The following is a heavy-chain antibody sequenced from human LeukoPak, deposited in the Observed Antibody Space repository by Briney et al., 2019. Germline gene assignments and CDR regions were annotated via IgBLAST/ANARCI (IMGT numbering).Heavy chain of an antibody. CDR1: GFIFSPYA. Sequence: PGGSLRLSCAASGFIFSPYAMSWVRQAPGKGLEWVAGIAGGDDRFYADSVKGRFSISRDNSKNTLSLQMNSLRAEDTAVYYCARDYMDVWGKGTTVTVSS. V-gene: IGHV3-23*01. CDR2: IAGGDDR. CDR3: ARDYMDV. J-gene: IGHJ6*03.